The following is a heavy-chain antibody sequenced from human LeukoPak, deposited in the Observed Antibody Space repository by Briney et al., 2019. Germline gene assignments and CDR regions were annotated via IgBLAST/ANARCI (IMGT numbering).Heavy chain of an antibody. CDR3: AREVSSTAMVNY. D-gene: IGHD5-18*01. CDR2: IYYSGST. CDR1: GGSISSSSYY. V-gene: IGHV4-39*02. J-gene: IGHJ4*02. Sequence: SETLSLTCTVSGGSISSSSYYWGWIRQPPWKGLEWIGSIYYSGSTFYNPSLKSRVTISVDTSKNQFSLKLTSVTAADTAVYYCAREVSSTAMVNYWGQGTLVTVSS.